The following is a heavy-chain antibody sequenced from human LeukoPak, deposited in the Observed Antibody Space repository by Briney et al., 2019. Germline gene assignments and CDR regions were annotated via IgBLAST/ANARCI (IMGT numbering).Heavy chain of an antibody. CDR1: GGSISSGGYY. J-gene: IGHJ4*02. CDR2: IYYSGST. D-gene: IGHD3-3*01. V-gene: IGHV4-31*03. Sequence: PSQTLSLTCTVSGGSISSGGYYWSWIRQHPGKGLEWIGYIYYSGSTYYNPSLKSRVTISVDTSKNQFSLKLSSVTAADTAVYYCARGPTIFGVVEYYFDYWGQGTLVTVSS. CDR3: ARGPTIFGVVEYYFDY.